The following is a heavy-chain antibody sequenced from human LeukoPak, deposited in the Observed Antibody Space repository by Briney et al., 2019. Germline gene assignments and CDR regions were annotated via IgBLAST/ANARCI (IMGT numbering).Heavy chain of an antibody. CDR1: GFTFSDYY. Sequence: PRRSLRLSCAASGFTFSDYYMSSIRQAPGKGLEWVSYIYSSGSSTFYADSVKGRFTISKDNAKNSPYLQMNGLTADHPPLYYFESLYSPFDFWGQGTLVTVSS. J-gene: IGHJ4*02. CDR3: ESLYSPFDF. V-gene: IGHV3-11*04. CDR2: IYSSGSST. D-gene: IGHD5-18*01.